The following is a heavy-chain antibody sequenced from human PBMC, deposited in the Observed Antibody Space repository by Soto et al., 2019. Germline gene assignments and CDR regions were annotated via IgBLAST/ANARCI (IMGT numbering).Heavy chain of an antibody. CDR3: ARLTYSGYDHPSGY. J-gene: IGHJ4*02. Sequence: GASVKVSCKASGGTFSSYAISWVRQAPGQGLEWMGGIIPIFGTANYAQKFQGRVTITADESTSAAYMELSSLRSEDTAVYYCARLTYSGYDHPSGYWGQGTLVTVSS. CDR2: IIPIFGTA. CDR1: GGTFSSYA. V-gene: IGHV1-69*13. D-gene: IGHD5-12*01.